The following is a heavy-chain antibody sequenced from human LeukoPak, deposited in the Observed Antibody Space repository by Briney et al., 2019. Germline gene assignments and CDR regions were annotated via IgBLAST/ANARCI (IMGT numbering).Heavy chain of an antibody. CDR3: ARQEAARRVGGYYYMDV. CDR2: IKQDGSEK. V-gene: IGHV3-7*01. Sequence: GGSLRLSCEASGFTFSSYWMNWVRQPPGKGLEWVANIKQDGSEKYYVASVEGRFTVSRDNAKNSLFLLMDSLTAEDTAVYYCARQEAARRVGGYYYMDVWGKGTTVTVSS. D-gene: IGHD6-6*01. J-gene: IGHJ6*03. CDR1: GFTFSSYW.